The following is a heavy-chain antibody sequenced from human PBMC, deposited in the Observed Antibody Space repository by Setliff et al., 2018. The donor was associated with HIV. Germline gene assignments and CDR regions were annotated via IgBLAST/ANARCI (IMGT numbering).Heavy chain of an antibody. CDR3: ARVFPVVTAEDNRFDP. V-gene: IGHV4-61*09. CDR1: GGSISNGYYY. CDR2: IYTSGST. Sequence: PSETLSLTCTVSGGSISNGYYYWSWIRQPAGKGLEWIGHIYTSGSTKYNPSLKSRVTISVDTSKNQFSLKLSSVTAADTAVYYCARVFPVVTAEDNRFDPWGQGTLVTVSS. J-gene: IGHJ5*02. D-gene: IGHD2-21*02.